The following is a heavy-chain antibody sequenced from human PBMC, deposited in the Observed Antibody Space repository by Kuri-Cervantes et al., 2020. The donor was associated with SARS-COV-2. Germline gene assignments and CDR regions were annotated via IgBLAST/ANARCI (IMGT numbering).Heavy chain of an antibody. Sequence: GESLKISCAASGFTFSSYWMSWVRQAPGKGLEWVANIKQDGSEKYYVDSVKGRFTISRDNAKNSLHLQMNSLRAEDTAVYYCARVRAAAGHIDYWGQGARVTCSS. D-gene: IGHD6-13*01. J-gene: IGHJ4*02. CDR1: GFTFSSYW. V-gene: IGHV3-7*03. CDR3: ARVRAAAGHIDY. CDR2: IKQDGSEK.